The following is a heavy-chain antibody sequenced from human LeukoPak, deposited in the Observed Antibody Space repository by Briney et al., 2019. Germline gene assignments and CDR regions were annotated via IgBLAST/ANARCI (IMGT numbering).Heavy chain of an antibody. CDR1: GSTLSSAG. CDR3: ARDLAGSRWSAFDS. D-gene: IGHD3-10*01. J-gene: IGHJ4*02. CDR2: INGYSNSI. Sequence: HPGGSLRLSCAASGSTLSSAGMNWVRQAPGKGLEWVSYINGYSNSIFYGDSVKGRFTISRDNAKNIVYLQMSNLADEDTAVYYCARDLAGSRWSAFDSWGQGALVTVSS. V-gene: IGHV3-48*02.